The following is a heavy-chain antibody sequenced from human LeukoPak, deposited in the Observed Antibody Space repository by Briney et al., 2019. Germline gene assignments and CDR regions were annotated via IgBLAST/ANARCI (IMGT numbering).Heavy chain of an antibody. Sequence: SETLSLTCTVSGGSISSSSYYWGWIRQPPGKGLEWIGSIYYSGSTYYNPSLKSRVTISVDTSKNQFSLKLSSVTAADTAVYYCARQTGSGLFTLPGGQGTLVTVSS. CDR2: IYYSGST. CDR1: GGSISSSSYY. CDR3: ARQTGSGLFTLP. D-gene: IGHD3/OR15-3a*01. V-gene: IGHV4-39*01. J-gene: IGHJ4*02.